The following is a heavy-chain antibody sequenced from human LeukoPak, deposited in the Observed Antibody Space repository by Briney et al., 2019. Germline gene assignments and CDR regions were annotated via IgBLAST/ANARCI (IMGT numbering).Heavy chain of an antibody. J-gene: IGHJ4*02. V-gene: IGHV4-39*07. CDR3: ARAYDFWSGYYPFDY. Sequence: SETLSLTCTVSGGSISSSSYYWGWIRQPPGKGLEWIGSIYYSGSTYYNPSLKSRVTISVDTSNNQFSLKLSSVTAADTAVYYCARAYDFWSGYYPFDYWGQGTLVTVSS. D-gene: IGHD3-3*01. CDR2: IYYSGST. CDR1: GGSISSSSYY.